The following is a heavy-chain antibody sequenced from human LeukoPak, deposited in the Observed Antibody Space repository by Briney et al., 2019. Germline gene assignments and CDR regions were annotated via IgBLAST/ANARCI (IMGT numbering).Heavy chain of an antibody. D-gene: IGHD6-19*01. CDR1: GFTFSNYG. V-gene: IGHV3-30*02. Sequence: GSLRLSCAASGFTFSNYGMHWVRQAPGKGLEWVAFIRYDGDNKYYADSVKGRFTISRDNSKNTLYLQMNSLRTEDTAVYYCAKDGSSGWYFTFDSWGQGTLVTVSS. J-gene: IGHJ4*02. CDR2: IRYDGDNK. CDR3: AKDGSSGWYFTFDS.